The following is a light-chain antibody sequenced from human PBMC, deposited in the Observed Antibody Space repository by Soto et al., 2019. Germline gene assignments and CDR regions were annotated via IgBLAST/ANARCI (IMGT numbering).Light chain of an antibody. J-gene: IGKJ1*01. CDR2: AAS. CDR1: QDISNY. Sequence: DIQMTQSPSSLSASVGDRVTITCRATQDISNYLAWYQQKPGKVPNLLIYAASTLQSGVPSRFSGSGSGTDFTLTNSSLQPEDVATYYCQKYNSAPPWTFVQGTKVEI. V-gene: IGKV1-27*01. CDR3: QKYNSAPPWT.